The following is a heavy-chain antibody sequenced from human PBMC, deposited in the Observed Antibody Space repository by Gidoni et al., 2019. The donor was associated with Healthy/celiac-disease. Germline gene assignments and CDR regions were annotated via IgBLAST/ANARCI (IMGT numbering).Heavy chain of an antibody. Sequence: EVQLVESGGGLVKPGGSLRLSCAASGLTFSNAWTSWVRQAPGKGLEWVGRIKRKTDGGTTDYAAPVKGRFTISRDDSKNTLYLQMNSLKTEDTAVYYCTTDNWTVTTTSAYNWFDPWGQGTLVTVSS. CDR3: TTDNWTVTTTSAYNWFDP. J-gene: IGHJ5*02. CDR2: IKRKTDGGTT. CDR1: GLTFSNAW. V-gene: IGHV3-15*01. D-gene: IGHD4-17*01.